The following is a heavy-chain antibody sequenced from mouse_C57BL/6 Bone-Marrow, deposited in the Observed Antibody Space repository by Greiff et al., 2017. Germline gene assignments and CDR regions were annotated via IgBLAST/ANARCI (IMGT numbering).Heavy chain of an antibody. Sequence: VQLQQPGAELVKPGASVKMSCKASGYTFTSYWITWVKQRPGQGLEWIGDIYPGCGSTNYNEKFKNKATLTVDPSSSTAYMQHSSLTSVDSAIYYCARWANLIHDGSSNVWYYDVWGTGTTVTVSS. V-gene: IGHV1-55*01. CDR1: GYTFTSYW. D-gene: IGHD1-1*01. J-gene: IGHJ1*03. CDR3: ARWANLIHDGSSNVWYYDV. CDR2: IYPGCGST.